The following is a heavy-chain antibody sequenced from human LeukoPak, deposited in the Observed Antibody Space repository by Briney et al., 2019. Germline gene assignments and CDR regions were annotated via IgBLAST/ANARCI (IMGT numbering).Heavy chain of an antibody. CDR2: IYYSGST. J-gene: IGHJ4*02. CDR1: GGSISSGSYY. V-gene: IGHV4-39*07. Sequence: SETLSLTFTVSGGSISSGSYYWGWIRQPPGKGLEWIGSIYYSGSTYNNPSIKSRVLKSRVTISVDTSKNQFSLELNSVTAADTAVYYCARGDSHYSRINYWGQGTLVTVSS. D-gene: IGHD2-21*01. CDR3: ARGDSHYSRINY.